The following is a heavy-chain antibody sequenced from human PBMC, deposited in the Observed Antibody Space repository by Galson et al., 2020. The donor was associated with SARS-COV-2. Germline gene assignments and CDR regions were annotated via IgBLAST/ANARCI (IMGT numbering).Heavy chain of an antibody. D-gene: IGHD2-8*02. CDR1: GYTFTGHY. V-gene: IGHV1-2*02. CDR3: ARVPGLPLTGGGGWFDP. CDR2: INPNTGGT. J-gene: IGHJ5*02. Sequence: GESLKISCKASGYTFTGHYIHWVRQAPGQGLEWMGWINPNTGGTTSAENFQGRITMTRDTSISTAYMELSSLKSDDTAVYYCARVPGLPLTGGGGWFDPWGQGTLVTVSS.